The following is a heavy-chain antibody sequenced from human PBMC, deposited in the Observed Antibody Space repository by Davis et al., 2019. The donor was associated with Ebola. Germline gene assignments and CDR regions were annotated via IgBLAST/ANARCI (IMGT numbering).Heavy chain of an antibody. CDR1: GGSISSSSYY. J-gene: IGHJ6*02. CDR2: IYYSGST. Sequence: MPSETLSLTCTVSGGSISSSSYYWGWIRQPPGKGLEWIGSIYYSGSTYYNPSLKSRVTISVDPSKNQFSLKLSSVTAADTAVYYCARQKGYYYGSGTKGYYYYGMDVWGQGTTVTVSS. V-gene: IGHV4-39*01. D-gene: IGHD3-10*01. CDR3: ARQKGYYYGSGTKGYYYYGMDV.